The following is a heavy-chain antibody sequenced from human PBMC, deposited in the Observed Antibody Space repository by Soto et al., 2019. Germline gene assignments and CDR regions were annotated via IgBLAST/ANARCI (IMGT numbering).Heavy chain of an antibody. J-gene: IGHJ4*02. D-gene: IGHD4-17*01. CDR2: ISAYNGHT. CDR3: ARWDDYGASDQYHFDH. Sequence: GASVKVSCKASGYTFTSYGISWVRQAPGQGLEWMGWISAYNGHTEYSPKFLGRVVMTTDTSADTAYLELRSLRPDDAALYYCARWDDYGASDQYHFDHWGQGTLVTVSS. CDR1: GYTFTSYG. V-gene: IGHV1-18*01.